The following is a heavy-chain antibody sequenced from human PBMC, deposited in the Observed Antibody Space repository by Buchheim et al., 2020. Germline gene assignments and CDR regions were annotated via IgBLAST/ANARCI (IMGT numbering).Heavy chain of an antibody. CDR3: ARDVLRIVGATHYYYYYGMDV. D-gene: IGHD1-26*01. J-gene: IGHJ6*02. V-gene: IGHV1-2*02. CDR1: GYTFTGYY. Sequence: QVQLVQSGAEVKKPGASVKVSCKASGYTFTGYYMHWVRQAPGQGLEWMGWINPNSGGTNYAQKFQGRVTMTRDTSISTAYMELSRLRSDDTAVYYCARDVLRIVGATHYYYYYGMDVWGQGTT. CDR2: INPNSGGT.